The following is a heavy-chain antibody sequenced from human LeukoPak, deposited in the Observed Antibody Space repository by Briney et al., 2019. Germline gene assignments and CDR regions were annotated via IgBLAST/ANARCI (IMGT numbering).Heavy chain of an antibody. CDR2: IYHSGST. J-gene: IGHJ3*02. D-gene: IGHD3-22*01. CDR1: GGSISSSNW. Sequence: PSEALSLTCAVSGGSISSSNWWSWVRQPPGKGLEWIGEIYHSGSTNYNPSLKSRVTISVDKSKNQFSLKLSSVTAADTAVYYCASSGWSSGYSSSRSYDAFDIWGQGTMVTVSS. V-gene: IGHV4-4*02. CDR3: ASSGWSSGYSSSRSYDAFDI.